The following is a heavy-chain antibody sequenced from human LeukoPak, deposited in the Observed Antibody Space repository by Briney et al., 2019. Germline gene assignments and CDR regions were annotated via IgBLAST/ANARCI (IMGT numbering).Heavy chain of an antibody. Sequence: SESLSLTCTVSGGSISSSSYYWGWIRQPPGKGLEWIGSIYYSGSTYYNPSLKSRVTISVDTSKNQFSLKLSSVTAADTAVYYCARREGWFGELFTIDYWGQGTLVTVSS. D-gene: IGHD3-10*01. J-gene: IGHJ4*02. CDR3: ARREGWFGELFTIDY. CDR1: GGSISSSSYY. CDR2: IYYSGST. V-gene: IGHV4-39*01.